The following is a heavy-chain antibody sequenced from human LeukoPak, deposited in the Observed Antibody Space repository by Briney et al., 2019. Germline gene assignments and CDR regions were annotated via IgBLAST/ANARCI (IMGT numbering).Heavy chain of an antibody. D-gene: IGHD2-8*02. CDR2: SSIMCTNI. CDR3: ARTYGWDLDH. Sequence: GGTLRLPCAVSGFTFSRYHMNWVRQAPGKGWEGVSYSSIMCTNIYYADSVKGRFTISRDDANNSVYLQMNSLRVEDTAVYYCARTYGWDLDHWGQGTRVSVSS. CDR1: GFTFSRYH. J-gene: IGHJ4*02. V-gene: IGHV3-48*01.